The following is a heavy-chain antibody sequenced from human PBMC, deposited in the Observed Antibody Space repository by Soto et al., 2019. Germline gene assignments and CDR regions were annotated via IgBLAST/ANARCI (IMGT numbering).Heavy chain of an antibody. J-gene: IGHJ3*02. CDR2: ISAYNGNT. Sequence: ASVKVSCKASGYTFTSYGISRVRQAPGQGLEWMGWISAYNGNTNYAQKLQGRVTMTTDTSTSTAYMELRSLRSDDTAVYYCASRSSSSWYEAFDIWGQGTMVTVSS. D-gene: IGHD6-13*01. CDR3: ASRSSSSWYEAFDI. V-gene: IGHV1-18*04. CDR1: GYTFTSYG.